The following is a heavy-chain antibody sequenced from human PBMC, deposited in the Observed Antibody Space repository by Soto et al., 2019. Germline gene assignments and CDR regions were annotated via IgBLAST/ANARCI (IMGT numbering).Heavy chain of an antibody. CDR3: ARDRCEYCSSTSGYYSDY. D-gene: IGHD2-2*01. CDR2: IWYDGSNK. CDR1: GFTFSSYG. J-gene: IGHJ4*02. V-gene: IGHV3-33*01. Sequence: GGSLRLSCAASGFTFSSYGMHWVRQAPGKGLEWVAVIWYDGSNKYYADSMKGRFTISRDNSKNTLYLQMNSLRAEDTAVYYCARDRCEYCSSTSGYYSDYWGQGTLVTVSS.